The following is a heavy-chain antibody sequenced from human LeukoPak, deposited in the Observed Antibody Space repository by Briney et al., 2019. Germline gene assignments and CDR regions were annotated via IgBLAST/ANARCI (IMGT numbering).Heavy chain of an antibody. V-gene: IGHV3-33*06. J-gene: IGHJ3*02. Sequence: PGGSLRLSCAASGFTFNNYGMHWVRQAPGKGLEWVAVIWYDGSNKYYADSVKGRFTISRDNSKSTLYLQMNSLRAEDTAVYYCAKPHYYDSGGSYIAGAFDIWGQGTMVTVSS. CDR2: IWYDGSNK. CDR3: AKPHYYDSGGSYIAGAFDI. D-gene: IGHD3-22*01. CDR1: GFTFNNYG.